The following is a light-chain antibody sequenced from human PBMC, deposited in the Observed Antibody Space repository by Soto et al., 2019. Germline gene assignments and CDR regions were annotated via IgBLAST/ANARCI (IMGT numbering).Light chain of an antibody. Sequence: QSVLTQPPSASGSPGQSVTISCTGTSSDVGDYDYVSWYQHHPGKAPKLMIYDVSQRPSGVPDRFSGSKSGNTASLTVSGLQPEDEADYYYSSYAGGNKWVFGGGTQLTVL. CDR1: SSDVGDYDY. CDR3: SSYAGGNKWV. J-gene: IGLJ3*02. CDR2: DVS. V-gene: IGLV2-8*01.